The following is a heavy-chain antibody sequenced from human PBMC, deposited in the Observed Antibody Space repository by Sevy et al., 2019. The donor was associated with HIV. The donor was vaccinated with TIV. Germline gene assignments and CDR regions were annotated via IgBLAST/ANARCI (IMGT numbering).Heavy chain of an antibody. V-gene: IGHV3-53*01. D-gene: IGHD6-19*01. CDR2: IYSGGST. CDR1: GFTVSSNY. CDR3: ASSVAGFYYGMDV. Sequence: GSLRLSCAASGFTVSSNYMSWVRQAPGKGLEWVSVIYSGGSTYYADSVKGRFTISRDNSKNTLYLQMNSLRAEDTAVYYCASSVAGFYYGMDVWGQGATVTVSS. J-gene: IGHJ6*02.